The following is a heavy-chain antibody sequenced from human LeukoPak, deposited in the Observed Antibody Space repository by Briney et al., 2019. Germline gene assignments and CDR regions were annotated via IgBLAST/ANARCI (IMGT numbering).Heavy chain of an antibody. J-gene: IGHJ6*03. Sequence: QAGGSLRLSCAASGFTFSGSAMHWVRQASGKGPEWVGRIRSKANSYATAYAASVKGRFTTSRDDSKNTAYLQMNSLKTEDTAVYYCTSKTPSPYCSSTSCSMAGYYYYMDVWGKGTTVTVSS. CDR1: GFTFSGSA. CDR3: TSKTPSPYCSSTSCSMAGYYYYMDV. CDR2: IRSKANSYAT. D-gene: IGHD2-2*01. V-gene: IGHV3-73*01.